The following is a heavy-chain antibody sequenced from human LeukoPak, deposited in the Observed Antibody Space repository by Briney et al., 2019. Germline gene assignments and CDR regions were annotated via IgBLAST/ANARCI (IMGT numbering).Heavy chain of an antibody. CDR2: INHSGST. V-gene: IGHV4-34*01. Sequence: PSETLPLTCAVYGGSFSGYYWSWIRQPPGKGLEWIGEINHSGSTNYNPSLKSRVTISVDTSKNQFSLKLSSVTAADTAVYYCARVGLFAHIVVVTATNAFDILGQGTMVTV. CDR1: GGSFSGYY. D-gene: IGHD2-21*02. CDR3: ARVGLFAHIVVVTATNAFDI. J-gene: IGHJ3*02.